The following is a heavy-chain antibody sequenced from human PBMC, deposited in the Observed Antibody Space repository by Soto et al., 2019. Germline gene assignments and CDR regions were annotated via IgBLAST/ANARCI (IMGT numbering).Heavy chain of an antibody. Sequence: GGSLRLSCAASGFTFSSYDMHWVRQATGKGLEWVSAIGTAGDTYYPGSVKGRFTISRENAKNSLYLQMNSLRAGDTDVYACARTAGDWYFDLWGRGTLVTVSS. CDR2: IGTAGDT. V-gene: IGHV3-13*01. CDR1: GFTFSSYD. CDR3: ARTAGDWYFDL. D-gene: IGHD4-17*01. J-gene: IGHJ2*01.